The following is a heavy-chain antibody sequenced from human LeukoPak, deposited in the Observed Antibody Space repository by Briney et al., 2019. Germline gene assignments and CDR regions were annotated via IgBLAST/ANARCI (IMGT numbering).Heavy chain of an antibody. V-gene: IGHV1-2*02. Sequence: AASVKVSCKASGYTFTGYYMHWVQQAPGQGLEWMGWINPNSGGTNYAQKFQGRVTMTRDTSISTAYMELSRLRSDDTAVYYCATTSGSYSGWGQGTLVTVSS. D-gene: IGHD1-26*01. CDR1: GYTFTGYY. CDR2: INPNSGGT. J-gene: IGHJ1*01. CDR3: ATTSGSYSG.